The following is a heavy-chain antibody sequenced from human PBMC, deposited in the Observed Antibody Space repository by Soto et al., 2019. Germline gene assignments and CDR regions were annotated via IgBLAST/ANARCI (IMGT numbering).Heavy chain of an antibody. CDR2: INHSGST. CDR1: GGSFSGYY. J-gene: IGHJ5*02. V-gene: IGHV4-34*01. D-gene: IGHD3-3*01. Sequence: SETLSLTCAVYGGSFSGYYWSWIRQPPGKGLEWIGEINHSGSTNYNPSLKSRVTISVDTSKNQFSLKLSSVTAADTAVYYCARLGTYYDFWSGYPNWFDPWGQGTLVTVSS. CDR3: ARLGTYYDFWSGYPNWFDP.